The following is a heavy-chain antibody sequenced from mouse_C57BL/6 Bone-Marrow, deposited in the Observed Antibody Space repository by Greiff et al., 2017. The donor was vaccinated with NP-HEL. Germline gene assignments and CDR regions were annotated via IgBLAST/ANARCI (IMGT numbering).Heavy chain of an antibody. V-gene: IGHV1-85*01. CDR1: GYTFTSYD. D-gene: IGHD2-2*01. CDR2: IYPRDGST. Sequence: VQLVESGPELVKPGASVKLSCKASGYTFTSYDINWVKQRPGQGLEWIGWIYPRDGSTKYNEKFKGKATLTVDTSSSTAYMELHSLTSEDSAVYFCARPMVTTPFAYWGQGTLVTVSA. CDR3: ARPMVTTPFAY. J-gene: IGHJ3*01.